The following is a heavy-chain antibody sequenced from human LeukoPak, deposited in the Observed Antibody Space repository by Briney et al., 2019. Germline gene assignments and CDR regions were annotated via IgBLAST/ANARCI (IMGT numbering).Heavy chain of an antibody. J-gene: IGHJ4*02. D-gene: IGHD3-10*01. CDR3: ARIFNYGSGSLGGFDY. Sequence: GGSLRLSCAASGFTFSSYWMSWVRQAPGKGLEWVANIKQDGSEKYYVDSVKGRLTISRDNAKNSLYLQMNSLRAEDTAVYYCARIFNYGSGSLGGFDYWGQGTLVTVSS. CDR1: GFTFSSYW. V-gene: IGHV3-7*01. CDR2: IKQDGSEK.